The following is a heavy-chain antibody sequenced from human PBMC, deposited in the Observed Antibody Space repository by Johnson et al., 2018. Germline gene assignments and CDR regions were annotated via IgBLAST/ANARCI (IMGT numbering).Heavy chain of an antibody. Sequence: VQLVQSGGGLVQPGGSLRLSCAASGFTFSSYDMHWVRQATGKGLEWVSALGTAGDTYYPGSVKGRFTIPRENAQNSLYLQMNSLRAGDTAVYYCARGTRVRGRPRYYYYYYMDVWGKGTTVTVSS. CDR2: LGTAGDT. CDR3: ARGTRVRGRPRYYYYYYMDV. J-gene: IGHJ6*03. D-gene: IGHD3-10*01. CDR1: GFTFSSYD. V-gene: IGHV3-13*01.